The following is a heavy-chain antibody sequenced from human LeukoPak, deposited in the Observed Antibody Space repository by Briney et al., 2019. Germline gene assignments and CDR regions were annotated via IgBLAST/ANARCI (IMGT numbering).Heavy chain of an antibody. CDR3: ARGVPGPEY. J-gene: IGHJ4*02. CDR1: GFTFSNYG. D-gene: IGHD5/OR15-5a*01. V-gene: IGHV3-30*03. Sequence: GGSLRLSCAASGFTFSNYGMHWVRQAPGKGLEWVAVISYDGSHKYYADSVKGRFTLSRDNSKNTLYLQMNSLRAEDTAVYYWARGVPGPEYWGQGTLVSVSS. CDR2: ISYDGSHK.